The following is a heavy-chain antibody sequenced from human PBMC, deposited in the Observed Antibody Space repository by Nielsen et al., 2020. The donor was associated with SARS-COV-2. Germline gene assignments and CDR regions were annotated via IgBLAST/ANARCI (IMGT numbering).Heavy chain of an antibody. J-gene: IGHJ6*02. CDR3: ARSSLRFLEWLLPSSYYGMDV. CDR1: GYTFTSYG. CDR2: ISAYNGNT. Sequence: ASVKVSCKASGYTFTSYGISWVRQAPGQGLEWMGWISAYNGNTNYAQKFQGRVTMTRNTSISTAYMELSSLRSEDTAVYYCARSSLRFLEWLLPSSYYGMDVWGQGTTVTVSS. V-gene: IGHV1-18*01. D-gene: IGHD3-3*01.